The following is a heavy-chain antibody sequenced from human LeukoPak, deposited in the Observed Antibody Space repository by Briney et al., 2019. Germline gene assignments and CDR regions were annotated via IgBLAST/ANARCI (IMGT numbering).Heavy chain of an antibody. J-gene: IGHJ4*02. D-gene: IGHD6-13*01. CDR3: ARASIAAAGFDY. Sequence: SVKVSCKASGGTFSSYAISWVRQAPGQGLEWMGRIIPILGIANYAQKFQGRVTITADKSTSTAYMELSSLRSEDTAVYYCARASIAAAGFDYWGQGTLVTVSS. CDR1: GGTFSSYA. CDR2: IIPILGIA. V-gene: IGHV1-69*04.